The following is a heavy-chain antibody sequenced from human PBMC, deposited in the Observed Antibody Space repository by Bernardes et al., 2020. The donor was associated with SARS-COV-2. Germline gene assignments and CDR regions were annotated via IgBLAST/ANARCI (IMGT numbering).Heavy chain of an antibody. V-gene: IGHV3-15*01. D-gene: IGHD5-12*01. CDR3: TTDRRYSGYDPFDY. J-gene: IGHJ4*02. Sequence: GGSLRLSCAASGFTFSNAWMSWVRQAPGKGLEWVGRIKSKTDGGTTDYAAPVKGRFTISRDDSKNTLYLQMNSLKTEDTAVYYCTTDRRYSGYDPFDYWGQGNLVTVSS. CDR2: IKSKTDGGTT. CDR1: GFTFSNAW.